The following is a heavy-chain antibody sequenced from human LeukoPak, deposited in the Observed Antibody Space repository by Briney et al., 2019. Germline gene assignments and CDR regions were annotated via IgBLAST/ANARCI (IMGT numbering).Heavy chain of an antibody. CDR3: AKDMVAVVPAASDY. V-gene: IGHV3-30*18. CDR2: ISYDGSNK. Sequence: GRSLRLSCAASGFTFSSYGMHWVRQAPGKGLEWVAVISYDGSNKYYADSVKGRFTISRDNSKNTLYLQMNSLRAEDTAVYYCAKDMVAVVPAASDYWGQGTLVTVSS. J-gene: IGHJ4*02. CDR1: GFTFSSYG. D-gene: IGHD2-2*01.